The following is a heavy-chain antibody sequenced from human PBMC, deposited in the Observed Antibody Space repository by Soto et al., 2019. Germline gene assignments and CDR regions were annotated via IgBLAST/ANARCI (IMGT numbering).Heavy chain of an antibody. CDR1: GYSFTSYW. CDR3: ARLPRSDSGSTRPGRMDV. V-gene: IGHV5-51*01. J-gene: IGHJ6*02. Sequence: PGESLKISCKGSGYSFTSYWIGWVRQMPGKGLEWMGIIYPGDSDTRYSPSFQGQVTISADKSISTAYLQWSSLKASDTAMYYCARLPRSDSGSTRPGRMDVWGQGTTVAVSS. D-gene: IGHD1-26*01. CDR2: IYPGDSDT.